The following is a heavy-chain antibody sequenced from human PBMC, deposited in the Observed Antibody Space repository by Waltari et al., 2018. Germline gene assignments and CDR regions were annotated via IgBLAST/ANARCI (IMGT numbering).Heavy chain of an antibody. Sequence: QVQLVESGGGVVQPGRSLRLSCAASGFTFSSYGMHWVRQAPGKGLEWVAVISYDGSNKYYADSVKGRFTISRDNSKNTLYLQMNSLRAEDTAVYYCAKDSVCSSTSCYGTGYFDYWGQGTLVTISS. J-gene: IGHJ4*02. V-gene: IGHV3-30*18. CDR3: AKDSVCSSTSCYGTGYFDY. D-gene: IGHD2-2*01. CDR2: ISYDGSNK. CDR1: GFTFSSYG.